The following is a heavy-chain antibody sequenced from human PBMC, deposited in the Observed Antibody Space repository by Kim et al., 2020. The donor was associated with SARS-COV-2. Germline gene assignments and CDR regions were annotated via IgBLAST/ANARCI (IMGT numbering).Heavy chain of an antibody. V-gene: IGHV4-39*01. CDR3: ARQPAYCSGGSCYLNWFDP. CDR2: FYDSGRT. D-gene: IGHD2-15*01. Sequence: SETLSLTCTVSGDSISSSSYYWGWVRQSPGKGLEWIGSFYDSGRTYYNPSLKSRVTISVDTSQNQFSLKLSSVTAADTAAYYCARQPAYCSGGSCYLNWFDPWGQGTLVTVSS. J-gene: IGHJ5*02. CDR1: GDSISSSSYY.